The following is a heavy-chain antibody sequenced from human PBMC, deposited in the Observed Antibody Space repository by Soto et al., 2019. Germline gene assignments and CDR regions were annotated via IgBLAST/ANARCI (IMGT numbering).Heavy chain of an antibody. D-gene: IGHD1-1*01. V-gene: IGHV4-4*02. J-gene: IGHJ5*02. CDR3: ATLPPRIQLAVLPIPP. Sequence: QVQLRESGPGLVKPSGTLSLNCAVSGGSISSSNWWTWVRQSPGKGLEWIGEMYHSGSTTYNPSLRGRVTMSVDKSNNQFSPQLRHVTAADTAVYYCATLPPRIQLAVLPIPPWGRGTLVTVSA. CDR1: GGSISSSNW. CDR2: MYHSGST.